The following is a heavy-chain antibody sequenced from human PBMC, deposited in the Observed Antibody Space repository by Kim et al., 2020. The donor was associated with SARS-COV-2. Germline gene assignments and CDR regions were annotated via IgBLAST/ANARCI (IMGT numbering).Heavy chain of an antibody. Sequence: ASVKVSCKASGYTFTSYGISWVRQAPGQGLEWMGWISAYNGNTNYAQKLQGRVTMTTDTSTSTAYMELRSLRSDDTAVYYCAREVTSGSYGGDAFDIWGQGTMVTVSS. J-gene: IGHJ3*02. CDR1: GYTFTSYG. CDR2: ISAYNGNT. D-gene: IGHD1-26*01. V-gene: IGHV1-18*01. CDR3: AREVTSGSYGGDAFDI.